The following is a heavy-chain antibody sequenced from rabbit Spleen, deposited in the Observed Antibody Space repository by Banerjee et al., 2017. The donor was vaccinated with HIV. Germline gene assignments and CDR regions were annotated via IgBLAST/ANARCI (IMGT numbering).Heavy chain of an antibody. Sequence: QSLQESGGGLFQPGASLTLTCKASGFSFNSGYDMCWVRQAPGEGLEWVACAYAGSSGSTYSATWATGRFTISKTSSTTVTLQMTSLTAADTATYFCARDVGTSFSTYGMDLWGQGTLVTVS. CDR1: GFSFNSGYD. J-gene: IGHJ6*01. D-gene: IGHD8-1*01. CDR2: AYAGSSGST. CDR3: ARDVGTSFSTYGMDL. V-gene: IGHV1S40*01.